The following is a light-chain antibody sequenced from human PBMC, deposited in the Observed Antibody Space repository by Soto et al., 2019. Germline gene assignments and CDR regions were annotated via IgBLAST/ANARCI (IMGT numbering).Light chain of an antibody. CDR1: SSNIGSFYD. CDR2: GDN. Sequence: QSVLTQPPSVSGAPGQRVTIPCPGSSSNIGSFYDVHWYQHLPGTVPKLLIYGDNNRPSGVPDRFSGSKSGTAASLAITGLQAEDEADYYCQSYDNSLNHVVFGGGTKLTVL. CDR3: QSYDNSLNHVV. V-gene: IGLV1-40*01. J-gene: IGLJ2*01.